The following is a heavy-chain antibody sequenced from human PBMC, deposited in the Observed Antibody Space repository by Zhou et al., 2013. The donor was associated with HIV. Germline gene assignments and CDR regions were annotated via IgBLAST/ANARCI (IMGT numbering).Heavy chain of an antibody. CDR3: ARDGYSSSVRAWYYYMDV. CDR2: INPSGGST. D-gene: IGHD6-6*01. CDR1: GYSFTNYY. J-gene: IGHJ6*03. V-gene: IGHV1-46*01. Sequence: QVQLVQSGAEVKKPGASVKVSCKASGYSFTNYYMHWVRQAPGQGLEWMGIINPSGGSTRYAQKFQGRVTMTRDTSTSTVYMELSSLRSEDTAVYYCARDGYSSSVRAWYYYMDVWGKGTTVTVSS.